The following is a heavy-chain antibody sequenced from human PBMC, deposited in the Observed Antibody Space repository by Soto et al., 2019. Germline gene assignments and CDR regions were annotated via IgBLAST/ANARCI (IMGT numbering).Heavy chain of an antibody. J-gene: IGHJ4*02. CDR1: GGSISSYY. CDR2: IYYSGST. D-gene: IGHD3-16*01. V-gene: IGHV4-59*01. Sequence: PSETLSLTCTVSGGSISSYYWSWIRQPPGKGLEWIGYIYYSGSTNYNPSLKSRVTISVDTSKNQFSLKLSSVTAADTAVYYCARSRGGYFEYWGQGTLVTVSS. CDR3: ARSRGGYFEY.